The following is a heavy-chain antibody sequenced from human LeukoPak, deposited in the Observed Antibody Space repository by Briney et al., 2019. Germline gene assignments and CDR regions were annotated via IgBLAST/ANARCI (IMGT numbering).Heavy chain of an antibody. CDR1: GFTFSSKW. J-gene: IGHJ4*02. Sequence: GGSLRLSCATSGFTFSSKWMSWVRQAPGKGPEWVANINTDGSEKNSVESMKGRVTISRDNARDSLYLQMNDLRVEDTAIYYCARDAYSAYDYWGQGTLVTVSS. V-gene: IGHV3-7*01. D-gene: IGHD5-12*01. CDR2: INTDGSEK. CDR3: ARDAYSAYDY.